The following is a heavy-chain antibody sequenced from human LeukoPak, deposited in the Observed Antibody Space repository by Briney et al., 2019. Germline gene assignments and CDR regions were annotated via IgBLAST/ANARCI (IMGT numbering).Heavy chain of an antibody. V-gene: IGHV1-2*02. Sequence: GASVTVSFKASGYTFTDYYMHWVRQAPGQGLEWMGWINPNSGGTNYAQKFQGRVTMTRDTSISTAYMELSRLRSDDTAVYYCARVNGDFYFDYWGQGTLVTVSS. J-gene: IGHJ4*02. CDR2: INPNSGGT. CDR1: GYTFTDYY. CDR3: ARVNGDFYFDY. D-gene: IGHD4-17*01.